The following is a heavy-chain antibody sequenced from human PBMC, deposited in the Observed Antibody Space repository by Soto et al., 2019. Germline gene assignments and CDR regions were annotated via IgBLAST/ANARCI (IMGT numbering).Heavy chain of an antibody. J-gene: IGHJ5*01. CDR3: ARVRQGCSANNCYFDP. D-gene: IGHD1-1*01. CDR1: GGSVRAPDW. CDR2: GHISGHS. V-gene: IGHV4-4*02. Sequence: VHLQESGPGLVAPSGTLSLTCTLSGGSVRAPDWWNWVRQSPDKGLEWIAEGHISGHSNYNPSLRSRVSVSIDSSKNQFYLNLNSVTDADTALYYCARVRQGCSANNCYFDPWGQGTQVTISS.